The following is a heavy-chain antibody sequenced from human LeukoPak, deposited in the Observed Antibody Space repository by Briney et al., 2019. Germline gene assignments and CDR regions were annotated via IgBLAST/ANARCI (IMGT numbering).Heavy chain of an antibody. CDR3: ARDLSYDILTGYYQGNYYFDY. Sequence: GGSLRLSCAASGFTFSSYWMSWVRQAPGKGLEWVANIKQDGSEKYYVDSVKGRFTISRDNAKTSLYLQMNSLRAEDTAVYCCARDLSYDILTGYYQGNYYFDYWGQGTLVTVSS. D-gene: IGHD3-9*01. V-gene: IGHV3-7*01. CDR1: GFTFSSYW. CDR2: IKQDGSEK. J-gene: IGHJ4*02.